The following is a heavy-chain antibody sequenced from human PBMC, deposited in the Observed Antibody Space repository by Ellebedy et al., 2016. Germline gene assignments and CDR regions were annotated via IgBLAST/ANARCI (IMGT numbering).Heavy chain of an antibody. CDR2: IKSDGSST. CDR1: GFTFSNYW. CDR3: IRGGPLDY. Sequence: GESLKISXVASGFTFSNYWMHWVRQAPGKGLVWVSRIKSDGSSTNYADSVKGRFTISRDNAKNTLYLQMNSLRAEDTAVYYCIRGGPLDYWGQGTLVTVSS. J-gene: IGHJ4*02. V-gene: IGHV3-74*01.